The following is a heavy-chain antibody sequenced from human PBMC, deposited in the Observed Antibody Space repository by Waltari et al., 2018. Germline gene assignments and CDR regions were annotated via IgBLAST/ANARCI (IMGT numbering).Heavy chain of an antibody. V-gene: IGHV4-59*08. CDR2: NSYSGST. Sequence: QVQLQESGPGLVKPSETLSLTCTVSGGSISSYYWSWIRQPPGKGLEWIGYNSYSGSTTNNPALRGRATISVDTSKTQCSLELGSVTAADTAVYYCARGSSSWYEGGNWFDPWGQGTLVTVSS. CDR1: GGSISSYY. CDR3: ARGSSSWYEGGNWFDP. D-gene: IGHD6-13*01. J-gene: IGHJ5*02.